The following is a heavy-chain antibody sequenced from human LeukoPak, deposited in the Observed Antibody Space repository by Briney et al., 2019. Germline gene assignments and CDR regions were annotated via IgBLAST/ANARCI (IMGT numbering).Heavy chain of an antibody. CDR3: ARDVGNSGWYTFDY. CDR2: TYYRYKWYN. J-gene: IGHJ4*02. D-gene: IGHD6-19*01. CDR1: GDSFSSINGA. Sequence: SQTLSVTCAISGDSFSSINGAWNWIRQSPSRGLEWLGRTYYRYKWYNDYAVSMKGRITINPDTSKNQFSLQLNSVTPEDTAVYYCARDVGNSGWYTFDYWGQGTLVTVSS. V-gene: IGHV6-1*01.